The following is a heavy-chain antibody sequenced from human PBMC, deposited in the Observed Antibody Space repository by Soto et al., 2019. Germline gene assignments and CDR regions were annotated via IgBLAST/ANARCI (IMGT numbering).Heavy chain of an antibody. CDR1: GGSISSGGYY. CDR3: ASGMRIAAQGWFDP. CDR2: IYYSGST. Sequence: PWETLSLTCTVSGGSISSGGYYWSWIRQHPGKGLEWIGYIYYSGSTYYNPSLKSRVTISVDTSKNQFSLKLSSVTAADTAVYYCASGMRIAAQGWFDPWGQGTLVTVS. J-gene: IGHJ5*02. V-gene: IGHV4-31*03. D-gene: IGHD6-6*01.